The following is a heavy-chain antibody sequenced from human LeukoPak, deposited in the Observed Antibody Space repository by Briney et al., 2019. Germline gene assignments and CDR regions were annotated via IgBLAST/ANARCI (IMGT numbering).Heavy chain of an antibody. D-gene: IGHD3-16*02. J-gene: IGHJ5*02. Sequence: PSQTLSLTCTVSGGSISSGGYYWSWIRQHPGKGLEWIGYIYYSGSTYYNPSLKSRVTISVDTSKNQFSLKLSSVTAADTAVYYCARGAPRVRHDYVWGSYRLSWFDPWGQGTLVTVSS. CDR3: ARGAPRVRHDYVWGSYRLSWFDP. CDR1: GGSISSGGYY. V-gene: IGHV4-31*03. CDR2: IYYSGST.